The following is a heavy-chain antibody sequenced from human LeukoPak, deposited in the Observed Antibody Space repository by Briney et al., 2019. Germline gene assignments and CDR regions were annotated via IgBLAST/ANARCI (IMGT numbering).Heavy chain of an antibody. CDR3: ARGPLYGSGSYFFDF. V-gene: IGHV1-2*02. CDR2: INPNSGGT. D-gene: IGHD3-10*01. Sequence: GASVKVSCKASGYTFTGYYMHWVRQAPGQGLEWMGWINPNSGGTNYAQKFQGRVTMTRGTSISTVYMELSRLRSDDTAVYYCARGPLYGSGSYFFDFWGQGTLVTVSS. J-gene: IGHJ4*02. CDR1: GYTFTGYY.